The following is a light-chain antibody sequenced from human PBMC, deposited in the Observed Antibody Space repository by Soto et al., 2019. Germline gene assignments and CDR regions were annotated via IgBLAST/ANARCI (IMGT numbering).Light chain of an antibody. V-gene: IGKV3D-15*01. J-gene: IGKJ5*01. CDR3: QQRGQWPIT. CDR1: QSVNSN. Sequence: EIVMTQSPATPSVSPGEKAPLPCRASQSVNSNYLAWYQQKPGQAPRLLIYGISKRATDIPDRFSGSGSGTEFTLTISSLQPEDFATYYCQQRGQWPITFGQGTRLEIK. CDR2: GIS.